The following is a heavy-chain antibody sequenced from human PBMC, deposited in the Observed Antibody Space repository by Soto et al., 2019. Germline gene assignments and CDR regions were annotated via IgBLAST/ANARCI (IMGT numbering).Heavy chain of an antibody. CDR3: AHRPYNGGSRPFDF. D-gene: IGHD2-8*01. J-gene: IGHJ4*02. CDR1: GLSITTTGVG. CDR2: IYWDDGK. V-gene: IGHV2-5*02. Sequence: TXVNPTHTLTLPCTFSGLSITTTGVGVAWIRQPPGKALEWLALIYWDDGKRYSPSPSMKNRLTITKDTSKNQVVLTMANMDPMDTDTYYCAHRPYNGGSRPFDFWGQGTLVTV.